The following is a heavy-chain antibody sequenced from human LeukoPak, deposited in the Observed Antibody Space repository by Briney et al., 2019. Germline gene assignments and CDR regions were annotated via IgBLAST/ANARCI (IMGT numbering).Heavy chain of an antibody. V-gene: IGHV3-74*01. J-gene: IGHJ4*02. CDR2: INGDGSST. CDR1: GXTFSSYW. CDR3: ARGSSVVGLD. D-gene: IGHD2-15*01. Sequence: GGSLRLSCAASGXTFSSYWMHWVRQAPGKGLVWVSRINGDGSSTSYADSVKGRFTISRDSAKNTLYLQMNSLRAEDTAVYYCARGSSVVGLDWGQGTLVTVSS.